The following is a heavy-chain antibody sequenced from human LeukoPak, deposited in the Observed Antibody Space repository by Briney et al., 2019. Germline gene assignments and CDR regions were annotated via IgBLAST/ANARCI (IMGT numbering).Heavy chain of an antibody. V-gene: IGHV4-61*01. J-gene: IGHJ4*02. D-gene: IGHD6-13*01. CDR3: ARGKGSSWPER. CDR2: IYYSGST. Sequence: SETLSLTCTVSGGSVSSGSYYWSWIRQPPGKGLEWIGYIYYSGSTNYNPSLKSRVTISVDTSKNQFSLKLSSVTAADTAVYYCARGKGSSWPERWGQGTLVTVSS. CDR1: GGSVSSGSYY.